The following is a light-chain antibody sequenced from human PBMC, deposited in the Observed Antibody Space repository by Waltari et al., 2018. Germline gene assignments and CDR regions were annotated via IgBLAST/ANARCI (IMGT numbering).Light chain of an antibody. CDR2: DAS. CDR1: QSVDIY. J-gene: IGKJ4*01. Sequence: EVVLTQSPATLSLSPGERATLSCRASQSVDIYLAWYQQKPGQAPRLLIDDASNRATGIPARFSGSGSGTDFTLTISSLEPEDFAVYYCQQRKIWPPLTFGGGTKVEIK. V-gene: IGKV3-11*01. CDR3: QQRKIWPPLT.